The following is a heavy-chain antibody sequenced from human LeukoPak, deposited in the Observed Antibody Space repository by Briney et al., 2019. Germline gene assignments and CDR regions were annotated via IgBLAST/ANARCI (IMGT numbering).Heavy chain of an antibody. CDR2: INHSGST. J-gene: IGHJ4*02. CDR3: ARLQRWEPFDY. V-gene: IGHV4-34*01. CDR1: GGSFSGYY. Sequence: SETLSLTCAVYGGSFSGYYWSWIRQPPGKGLEWIGEINHSGSTNYNPSLKSRVTISVDTSKNQFSLKLSSVTAADTAVYYCARLQRWEPFDYWGQGTLVTVSS. D-gene: IGHD1-26*01.